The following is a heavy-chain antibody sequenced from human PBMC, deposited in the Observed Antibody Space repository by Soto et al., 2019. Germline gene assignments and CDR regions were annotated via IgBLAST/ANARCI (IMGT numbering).Heavy chain of an antibody. CDR1: DFTFDTYA. D-gene: IGHD3-3*01. J-gene: IGHJ4*02. CDR2: ISSSGGNT. Sequence: EVQLLESGGGLVQPGGSLRLSCAASDFTFDTYAMTWVRQAPGRGLEWVSLISSSGGNTYYADSVKGRFTISRDNSKNTLYLQMNSLRAEDTAVYYCAKDPPDRTIFGVVIIRYFDYWGQGTLVTVSS. V-gene: IGHV3-23*01. CDR3: AKDPPDRTIFGVVIIRYFDY.